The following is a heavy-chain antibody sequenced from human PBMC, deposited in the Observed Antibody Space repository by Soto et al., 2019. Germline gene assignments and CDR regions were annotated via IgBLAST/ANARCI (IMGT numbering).Heavy chain of an antibody. V-gene: IGHV4-59*01. D-gene: IGHD3-22*01. CDR3: ARDYYDSSGYYHFDY. CDR2: IHYGGGT. CDR1: GGSMSSYY. J-gene: IGHJ4*02. Sequence: SETLSLTCTVSGGSMSSYYWTWIRQPPGKGLEWIGFIHYGGGTVYNPALRSRVTVTVETSKKQFSLNLSSVTAADTAVYYCARDYYDSSGYYHFDYWGQGTLVTVSS.